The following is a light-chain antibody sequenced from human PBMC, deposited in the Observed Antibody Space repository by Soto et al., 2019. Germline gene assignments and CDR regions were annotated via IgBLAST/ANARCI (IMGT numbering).Light chain of an antibody. V-gene: IGKV3-20*01. Sequence: EIVLTQSPGTLSLSPGERATLFCRASQSVSRSFSVWYQQKPGQAPRLLIYGAFNRATGIPDRFSGSGSGTDFTLTISRLEPEDFAVYYCQHYGSSPWTFGQGTNVEMK. CDR2: GAF. CDR1: QSVSRSF. CDR3: QHYGSSPWT. J-gene: IGKJ1*01.